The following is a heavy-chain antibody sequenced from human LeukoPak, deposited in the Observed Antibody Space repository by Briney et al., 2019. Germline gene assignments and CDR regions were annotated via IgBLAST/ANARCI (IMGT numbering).Heavy chain of an antibody. J-gene: IGHJ4*02. CDR2: INTDGRSI. CDR1: GFTFSSYW. Sequence: GGSPRLSCAASGFTFSSYWMHWVRQAPGKGLVWVSHINTDGRSISYADSVKGRFTVSRDNAKNTLYLQMNSLRADDTAVYYCARDLAAAQYYFDYWGQGTLVTVSS. D-gene: IGHD6-13*01. CDR3: ARDLAAAQYYFDY. V-gene: IGHV3-74*01.